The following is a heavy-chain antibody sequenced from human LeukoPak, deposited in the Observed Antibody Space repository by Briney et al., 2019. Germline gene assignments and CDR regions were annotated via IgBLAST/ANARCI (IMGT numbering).Heavy chain of an antibody. CDR1: GFTFSSYS. V-gene: IGHV3-48*04. CDR3: ARGAAYNWNAPFDY. J-gene: IGHJ4*02. D-gene: IGHD1-20*01. Sequence: GGSLRLSCAASGFTFSSYSMNWVRQAPGKGLGWVSYISSSSSTIYYADSVKGRFTISRDNAKNSLYLQMNSLRAEDTAVYYCARGAAYNWNAPFDYWGQGTLVTVSS. CDR2: ISSSSSTI.